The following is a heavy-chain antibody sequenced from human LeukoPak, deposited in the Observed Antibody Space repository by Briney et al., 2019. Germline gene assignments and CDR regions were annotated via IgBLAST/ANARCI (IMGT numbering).Heavy chain of an antibody. Sequence: PSETLSLTCTVSGDSINSFYWSWIRQPAGKGLEWIGRIYTSGSTNYNPSLKSRVTISVDTSKNQFSLTLSSVTAADTAVYYCARDSSGDGYSSGYHWGQGTLVTVSS. J-gene: IGHJ5*02. V-gene: IGHV4-4*07. D-gene: IGHD6-25*01. CDR2: IYTSGST. CDR3: ARDSSGDGYSSGYH. CDR1: GDSINSFY.